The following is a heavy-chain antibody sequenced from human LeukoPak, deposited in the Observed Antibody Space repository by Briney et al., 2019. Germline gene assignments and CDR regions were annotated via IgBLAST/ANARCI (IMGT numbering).Heavy chain of an antibody. J-gene: IGHJ5*02. CDR1: GGTFSGYF. Sequence: SETLSLTCAVYGGTFSGYFWSWVRQPPGKGLEWSVEINHSGSPNYNPSLKSPASISVGPSTNQFSLKLNSVTAADTAVYYCARGSDGSENSYRNWFDPWGQGTLVTVSS. CDR2: INHSGSP. V-gene: IGHV4-34*01. CDR3: ARGSDGSENSYRNWFDP. D-gene: IGHD3-10*01.